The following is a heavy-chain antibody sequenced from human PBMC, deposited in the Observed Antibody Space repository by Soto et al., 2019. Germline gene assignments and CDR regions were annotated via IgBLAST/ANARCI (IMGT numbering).Heavy chain of an antibody. CDR2: IYHSGST. Sequence: LETLSPTSTVFGGTIRSGDYYWSWKRQPPGKGLEWIGYIYHSGSTIYNPSLKSRVTISVHTSNSQFSLELSSVTAADTAVYYCARGLNSGNRYWGGCYYFDSWGQGTQVTVSS. CDR1: GGTIRSGDYY. CDR3: ARGLNSGNRYWGGCYYFDS. J-gene: IGHJ4*02. D-gene: IGHD7-27*01. V-gene: IGHV4-61*08.